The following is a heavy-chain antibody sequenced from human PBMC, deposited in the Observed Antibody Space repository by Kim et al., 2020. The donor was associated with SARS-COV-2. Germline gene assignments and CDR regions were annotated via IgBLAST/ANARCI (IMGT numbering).Heavy chain of an antibody. V-gene: IGHV3-48*02. CDR3: ARDKSTGVRGYYLDP. CDR2: ITSSSSTI. J-gene: IGHJ5*02. D-gene: IGHD3-10*02. CDR1: GFTFSSYA. Sequence: GGSLRLSCAASGFTFSSYAMNWVRQAPGKGLEWISYITSSSSTIYYADSVKGRFTISRDNAKNSLYLQMSSLRDEDTAVYYCARDKSTGVRGYYLDPWGQGTLVTVSS.